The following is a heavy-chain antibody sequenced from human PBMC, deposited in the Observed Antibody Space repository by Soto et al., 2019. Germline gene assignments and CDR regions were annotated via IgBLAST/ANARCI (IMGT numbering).Heavy chain of an antibody. D-gene: IGHD1-26*01. J-gene: IGHJ4*02. CDR1: GGSISSYY. CDR2: IYYTGET. V-gene: IGHV4-59*12. CDR3: ARSVVGAQSHTDH. Sequence: SETLSLTCTVSGGSISSYYWSWIRQPPGKGLEWIGYIYYTGETFFNPSLESRLSISTDTSKNQFSLKLRSVTAADTAVYYCARSVVGAQSHTDHWGQGTLVTVSS.